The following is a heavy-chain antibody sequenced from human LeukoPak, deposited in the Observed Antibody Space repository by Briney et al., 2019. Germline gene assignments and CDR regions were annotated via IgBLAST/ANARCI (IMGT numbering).Heavy chain of an antibody. CDR1: GFTFTSYW. Sequence: GGSLRLSCAASGFTFTSYWMSWVRQAPGKGLEWVANIKQDGCGKYYVDSVKGRFTISRDNAKNSLYLQMNSLRAEDTAVYYCARGASIAVAGTRSQYYYYMDVWGKGTTVTVSS. CDR2: IKQDGCGK. V-gene: IGHV3-7*01. J-gene: IGHJ6*03. CDR3: ARGASIAVAGTRSQYYYYMDV. D-gene: IGHD6-19*01.